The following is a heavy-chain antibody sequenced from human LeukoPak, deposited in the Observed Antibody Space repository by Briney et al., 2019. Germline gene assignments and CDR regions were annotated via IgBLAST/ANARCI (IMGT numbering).Heavy chain of an antibody. J-gene: IGHJ6*03. CDR3: AKGSTVRAVFVPYYYYYMDV. Sequence: GGSLRLSCAASGFTFSSYAMSWVRQAPGKGLEWVSAISGSGGSTYYADSVKGRFTISRDNSKNTLYLQMNSLRAEDTAVYYCAKGSTVRAVFVPYYYYYMDVWGKGTTVTVSS. D-gene: IGHD4-11*01. CDR1: GFTFSSYA. CDR2: ISGSGGST. V-gene: IGHV3-23*01.